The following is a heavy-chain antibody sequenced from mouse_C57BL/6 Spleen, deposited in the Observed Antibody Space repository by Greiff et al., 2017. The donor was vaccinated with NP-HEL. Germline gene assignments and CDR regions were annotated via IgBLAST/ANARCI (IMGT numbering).Heavy chain of an antibody. CDR2: ISSGGDYI. V-gene: IGHV5-9-1*02. D-gene: IGHD2-1*01. Sequence: EVKLLESGEGLVKPGGSLKLSCAASGFTFSSYAMSWVRQTPEKRLEWVAYISSGGDYIYYADTVKGRFTISRDNARNTLHLQMSSLKSEDTAMYYCTRESYGNYGFAYWGQGTLVTVSA. CDR1: GFTFSSYA. J-gene: IGHJ3*01. CDR3: TRESYGNYGFAY.